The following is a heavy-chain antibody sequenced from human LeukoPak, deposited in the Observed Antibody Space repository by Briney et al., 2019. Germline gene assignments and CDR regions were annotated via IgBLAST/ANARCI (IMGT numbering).Heavy chain of an antibody. V-gene: IGHV1-18*01. Sequence: GASVKVSCKASGYTFTSYGISWVRQAPGQGLEWMGWISAYNGNTNYAQKLQGRVTMTTDTSTSTAYMELRSLRSDDTAVYYCASDARYCSSTSCCPVRARHWGQGTLVTVSS. CDR1: GYTFTSYG. CDR2: ISAYNGNT. CDR3: ASDARYCSSTSCCPVRARH. D-gene: IGHD2-2*01. J-gene: IGHJ1*01.